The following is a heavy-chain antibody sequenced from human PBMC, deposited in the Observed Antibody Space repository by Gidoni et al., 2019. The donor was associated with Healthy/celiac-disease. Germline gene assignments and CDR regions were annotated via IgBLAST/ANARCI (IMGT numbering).Heavy chain of an antibody. CDR1: GFTFSSYS. Sequence: EVQLVESGGGLVQPGGSLRLSCAASGFTFSSYSRNWVRQAPGKGLEWVSYISSSSSTIYYADSVKGRFTISRDNAKNSLYLQMNSLRAEDTAVYYCARELFRGAFDIWGQGTMVTVSS. J-gene: IGHJ3*02. CDR3: ARELFRGAFDI. CDR2: ISSSSSTI. D-gene: IGHD3-10*02. V-gene: IGHV3-48*01.